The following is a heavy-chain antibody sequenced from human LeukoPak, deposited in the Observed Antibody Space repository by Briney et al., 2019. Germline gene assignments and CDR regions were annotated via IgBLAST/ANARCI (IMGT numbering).Heavy chain of an antibody. Sequence: GRSLRLSCAASGFTFSNYGMHWVRQAPGKGLEWVAVIWFDGSNKYYADSVKDRFTISRDNSNNTLYLQMNSLRAEDTAVYYCARDAFYYGSSGYYRNYYFFYMDVWGKGTTVTVSS. D-gene: IGHD3-22*01. V-gene: IGHV3-33*01. CDR1: GFTFSNYG. CDR3: ARDAFYYGSSGYYRNYYFFYMDV. J-gene: IGHJ6*03. CDR2: IWFDGSNK.